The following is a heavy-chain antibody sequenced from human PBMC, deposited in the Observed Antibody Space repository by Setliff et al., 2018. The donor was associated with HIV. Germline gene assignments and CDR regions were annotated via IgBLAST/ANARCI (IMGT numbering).Heavy chain of an antibody. CDR2: VYHTGST. Sequence: PSETLSLTCTVSGGSISSRYYWGWIRQPPGKGLEWIGSVYHTGSTYYNPSLKSRVTMSADTSKNQFSLKLSSVTAADTAVYYCASSPAWRSDFGLHTFDYWGQGTLVTVSS. V-gene: IGHV4-38-2*02. CDR3: ASSPAWRSDFGLHTFDY. CDR1: GGSISSRYY. D-gene: IGHD3-10*01. J-gene: IGHJ4*02.